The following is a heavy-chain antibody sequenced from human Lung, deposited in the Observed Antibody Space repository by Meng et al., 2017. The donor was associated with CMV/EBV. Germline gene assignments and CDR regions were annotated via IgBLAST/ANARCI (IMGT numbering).Heavy chain of an antibody. CDR3: AKDRVARWLAAEVDYYGMDA. V-gene: IGHV3-33*06. Sequence: LTXAPSGFIXSSYAMHWVRQAPGKGLEWVALVYYDGSNQYYSDSVRGRFNISRDNSKNTLFLQMNSLRGEDTGVYYCAKDRVARWLAAEVDYYGMDAWXQGTTVTVSS. J-gene: IGHJ6*02. D-gene: IGHD6-19*01. CDR2: VYYDGSNQ. CDR1: GFIXSSYA.